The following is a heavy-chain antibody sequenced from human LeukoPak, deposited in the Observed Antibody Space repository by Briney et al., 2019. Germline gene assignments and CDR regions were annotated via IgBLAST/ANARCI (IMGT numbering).Heavy chain of an antibody. CDR3: AREGTSGTHLNWFDP. D-gene: IGHD1-1*01. V-gene: IGHV4-59*01. J-gene: IGHJ5*02. CDR2: IYGSGST. Sequence: PETLSLTCTVSGGSISSYYWSWIRQPPGKGLEWIGHIYGSGSTNYNPSLKSRVTLSVDTSKNQFSLKLSSVTAADTAVYYCAREGTSGTHLNWFDPWGQGTLVTVS. CDR1: GGSISSYY.